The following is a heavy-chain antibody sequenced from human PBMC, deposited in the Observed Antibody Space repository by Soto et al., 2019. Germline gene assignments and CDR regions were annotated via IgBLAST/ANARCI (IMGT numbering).Heavy chain of an antibody. D-gene: IGHD6-19*01. CDR1: GGTFSSYA. CDR3: GKVVDDGRYSSSGMHV. CDR2: IIPIFGTA. J-gene: IGHJ6*02. V-gene: IGHV1-69*12. Sequence: QVQLVQSGAEVKKPGSSVKVSCKASGGTFSSYAISWVRQAPGQGLEWMGGIIPIFGTANYAQKFQGRVTITADESTSTAYMEWSSVRSEDTGVDYCGKVVDDGRYSSSGMHVWGQGSTVSGS.